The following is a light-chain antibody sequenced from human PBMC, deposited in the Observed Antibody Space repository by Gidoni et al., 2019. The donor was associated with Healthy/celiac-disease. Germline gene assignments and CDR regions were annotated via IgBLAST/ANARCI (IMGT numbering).Light chain of an antibody. Sequence: DIQMTQSPSSLSASVGDRDTITCQASQSISSYLNWYQQKPGKAPKLLIYAASSLQSGVPSRFSGSGSGTDFTLTISSLQPEDFATYYCQQCYSTPFTFGPGTKVEIK. J-gene: IGKJ3*01. CDR3: QQCYSTPFT. V-gene: IGKV1-39*01. CDR1: QSISSY. CDR2: AAS.